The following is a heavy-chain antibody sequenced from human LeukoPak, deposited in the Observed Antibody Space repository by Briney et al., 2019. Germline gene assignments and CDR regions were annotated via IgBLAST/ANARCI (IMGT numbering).Heavy chain of an antibody. CDR3: ARFTPTAMVTADY. J-gene: IGHJ4*02. V-gene: IGHV3-21*01. CDR1: GFTFSSCS. Sequence: GGSLRLSCAASGFTFSSCSMNWVRQAPGKGLEWVSSISSSSSYIYYADSVKGRFTISRDNAKNSLYLQMNSLRAEDTAVYYCARFTPTAMVTADYWGQGTLVTVSS. CDR2: ISSSSSYI. D-gene: IGHD5-18*01.